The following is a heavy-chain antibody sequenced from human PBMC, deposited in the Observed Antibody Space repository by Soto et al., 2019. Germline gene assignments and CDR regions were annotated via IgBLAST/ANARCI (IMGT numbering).Heavy chain of an antibody. J-gene: IGHJ4*02. CDR1: GFTFSSAP. CDR2: IKPNTNGGAI. Sequence: EVQLVESGGGFVKPGESLTLSCAASGFTFSSAPMSWVRQAPGKGLEWVGRIKPNTNGGAIDYLAPVKGRFTLSRDDSKNTFYLQMNSLKIEDSALYYCTTPAIPVDGTQPFNYWGPGALVTVSS. CDR3: TTPAIPVDGTQPFNY. V-gene: IGHV3-15*01. D-gene: IGHD6-19*01.